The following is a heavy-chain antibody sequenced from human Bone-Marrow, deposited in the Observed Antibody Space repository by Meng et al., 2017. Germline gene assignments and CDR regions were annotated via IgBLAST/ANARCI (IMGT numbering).Heavy chain of an antibody. CDR1: GYTFTDYY. CDR2: INPNSGDT. Sequence: ASVKVFCKASGYTFTDYYIHWVRQAPGQGLEWMGWINPNSGDTSYAQKFQGRVTMTRDTSIGTAYVELSRLRSDDTAVYYCARDGLTMIRGVIIDWGQGTLVTVSS. V-gene: IGHV1-2*02. J-gene: IGHJ4*02. CDR3: ARDGLTMIRGVIID. D-gene: IGHD3-10*01.